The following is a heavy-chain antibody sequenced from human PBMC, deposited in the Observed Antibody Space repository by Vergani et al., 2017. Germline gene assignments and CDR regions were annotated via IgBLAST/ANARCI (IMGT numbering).Heavy chain of an antibody. CDR3: AGDPLYGDYAADYFDY. J-gene: IGHJ4*02. V-gene: IGHV1-18*01. Sequence: QVQLVQSGAEVKKPGASVKVSCKASGYTFTSYGISWVRQPPGQGLEWMGWLSAYNGNTNSAQKLQGRDTMTTDTSTSTADMALRSLRSDDTAVYYCAGDPLYGDYAADYFDYWGQGTLVTVSS. CDR1: GYTFTSYG. D-gene: IGHD4-17*01. CDR2: LSAYNGNT.